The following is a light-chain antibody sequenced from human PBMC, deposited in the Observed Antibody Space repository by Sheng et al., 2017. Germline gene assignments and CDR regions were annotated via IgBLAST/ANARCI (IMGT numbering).Light chain of an antibody. V-gene: IGKV3-15*01. CDR3: QQYYSAPIT. CDR1: QSVSRY. CDR2: GAS. J-gene: IGKJ5*01. Sequence: EIVLTQSPGTLSLSPGERATLSCRASQSVSRYLAWYQQKPGQAPRLLIYGASTRATGIPARFSGSGSGTDFTLTISSLQAEDVAVYYCQQYYSAPITFGQGTRLEIK.